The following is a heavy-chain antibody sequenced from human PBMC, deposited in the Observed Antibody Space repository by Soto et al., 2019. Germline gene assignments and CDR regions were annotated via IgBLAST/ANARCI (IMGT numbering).Heavy chain of an antibody. Sequence: GGSLRLSCAASGFTFSSYGMHWVRQAPGKGLEWVAVIWYDGSNKYYADSVKGRFTISRDNSKNTLYLQMNSLRAEDTAVYYCASGGTYYYYYGMDVWGQGTTVTVSS. CDR1: GFTFSSYG. V-gene: IGHV3-33*01. CDR2: IWYDGSNK. D-gene: IGHD1-26*01. CDR3: ASGGTYYYYYGMDV. J-gene: IGHJ6*02.